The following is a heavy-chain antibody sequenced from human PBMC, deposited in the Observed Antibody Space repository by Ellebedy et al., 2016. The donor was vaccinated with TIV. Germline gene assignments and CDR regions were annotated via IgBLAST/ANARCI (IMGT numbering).Heavy chain of an antibody. V-gene: IGHV4-4*02. Sequence: MPSETLSLTCAVSGGSISGAYWWSWVRQPPGKGLEWMGEIYHSGSTNYNPSLKSRITILVDKSKNQFSLDLTSVTAADTAVYYCASTPLGYCTGGTCPLLFWGQGTLVAVSS. J-gene: IGHJ4*02. CDR1: GGSISGAYW. CDR3: ASTPLGYCTGGTCPLLF. D-gene: IGHD2-8*02. CDR2: IYHSGST.